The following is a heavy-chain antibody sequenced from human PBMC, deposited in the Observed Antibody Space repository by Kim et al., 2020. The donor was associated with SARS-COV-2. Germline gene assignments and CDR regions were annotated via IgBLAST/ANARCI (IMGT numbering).Heavy chain of an antibody. V-gene: IGHV4-59*09. CDR2: SGST. CDR3: ARGATMIVV. J-gene: IGHJ4*02. D-gene: IGHD3-22*01. Sequence: SGSTDYNPSLKSRVTLSIDTSKKQCSLRLTSVTPADTAMYYCARGATMIVVWGQGTLVTVSS.